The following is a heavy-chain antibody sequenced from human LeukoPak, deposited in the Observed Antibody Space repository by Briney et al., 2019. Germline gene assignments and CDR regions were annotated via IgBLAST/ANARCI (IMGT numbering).Heavy chain of an antibody. CDR2: ISWNSGSI. D-gene: IGHD5-12*01. CDR3: AKGDRGEWLPPDY. Sequence: GRSLRLSCAAPEITLDDYAMHLVRQAPGKGLKWVSGISWNSGSIGYADSVKGRFTISRDNAKNSLYLQMNSLRAEDVALYYCAKGDRGEWLPPDYWGQGTLVTVSS. V-gene: IGHV3-9*03. CDR1: EITLDDYA. J-gene: IGHJ4*02.